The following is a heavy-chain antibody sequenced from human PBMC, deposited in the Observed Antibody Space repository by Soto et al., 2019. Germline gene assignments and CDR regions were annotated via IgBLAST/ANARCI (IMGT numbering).Heavy chain of an antibody. J-gene: IGHJ3*02. CDR3: ASRFIQDNGGNHDSFDI. D-gene: IGHD4-17*01. Sequence: QVQLVQSGAEVKKPGSSVKVSCKASGGTFRNYAFSWVRQAPGQGLEWMGEVIPIFGTTPYAQKFQGRVTITADEPTNTAYMELSSLRSEDTAVYYCASRFIQDNGGNHDSFDIWGQGTMVTVSS. V-gene: IGHV1-69*01. CDR2: VIPIFGTT. CDR1: GGTFRNYA.